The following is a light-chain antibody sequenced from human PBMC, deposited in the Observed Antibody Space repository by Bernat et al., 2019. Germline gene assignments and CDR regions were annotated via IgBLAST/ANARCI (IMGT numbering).Light chain of an antibody. V-gene: IGKV2-24*01. CDR1: ESLVHSNGNTY. CDR3: MRATHFPWT. J-gene: IGKJ1*01. CDR2: RIS. Sequence: DIVMTQTPLFSPVTLGQPASISCRSSESLVHSNGNTYLTWLHQRPGQPPRLLISRISNRFSGVPDRFSGSGAGTDFTLKISRVEADDVGVYDCMRATHFPWTFGQGTKVEIK.